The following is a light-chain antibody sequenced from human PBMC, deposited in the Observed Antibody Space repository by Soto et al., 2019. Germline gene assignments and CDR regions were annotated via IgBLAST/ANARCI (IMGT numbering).Light chain of an antibody. Sequence: EIVLTQSPGTLSLSPGERATLSCRASQSVRSNYLTWYQQKPGQAPRLLIYGASTRATGIPDRFSGGGSGSDFTLTISRLEPEDFAVYYCQQYGSSPFTFGPGTKVDI. CDR1: QSVRSNY. CDR2: GAS. CDR3: QQYGSSPFT. J-gene: IGKJ3*01. V-gene: IGKV3-20*01.